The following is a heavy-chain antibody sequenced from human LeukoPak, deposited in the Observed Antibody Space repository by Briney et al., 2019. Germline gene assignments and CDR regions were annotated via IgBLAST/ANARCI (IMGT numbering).Heavy chain of an antibody. CDR1: GFTFSSYA. V-gene: IGHV3-23*01. Sequence: GGSLRLSCAASGFTFSSYAMSWVRQAPGKGLEWVSAISGSGGSTYYADSVKGRFTISRDNSKNTLYLQMNSLRAEDTAVYYRAKSYYYDSSGYYYGDYWGQGTLVTVSS. CDR3: AKSYYYDSSGYYYGDY. CDR2: ISGSGGST. D-gene: IGHD3-22*01. J-gene: IGHJ4*02.